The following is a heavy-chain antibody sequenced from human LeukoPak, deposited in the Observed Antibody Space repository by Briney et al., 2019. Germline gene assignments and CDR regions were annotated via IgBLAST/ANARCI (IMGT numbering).Heavy chain of an antibody. CDR2: ISAYNGNT. J-gene: IGHJ4*02. Sequence: ASVKVSCKASGYTFTSYGISWVRQAPGQGLEWMGWISAYNGNTNYAQKLQGRVTMTTDTSTSTAYMELRSLRSDDTAVYCCAREGDYDSSGYYPYYFDYWGQGTLVTVSS. CDR1: GYTFTSYG. CDR3: AREGDYDSSGYYPYYFDY. V-gene: IGHV1-18*01. D-gene: IGHD3-22*01.